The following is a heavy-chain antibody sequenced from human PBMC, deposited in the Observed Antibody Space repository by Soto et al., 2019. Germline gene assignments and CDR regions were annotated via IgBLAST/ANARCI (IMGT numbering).Heavy chain of an antibody. J-gene: IGHJ4*02. V-gene: IGHV4-4*07. Sequence: QVNLQESGPGLVKPSETLSVTCTVSGGSISGHSWIWIRQPAGKGLEWIGHIYPSGSTSYNPSLRSRVSMSLDASRNQIFLNLTSVTAVDTAVFYCVRGRSYSVYDFWGPGTLVTVSS. CDR3: VRGRSYSVYDF. D-gene: IGHD5-12*01. CDR2: IYPSGST. CDR1: GGSISGHS.